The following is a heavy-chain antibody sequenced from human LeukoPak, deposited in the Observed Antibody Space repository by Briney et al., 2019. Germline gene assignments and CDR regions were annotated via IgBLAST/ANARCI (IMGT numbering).Heavy chain of an antibody. D-gene: IGHD3-9*01. CDR1: GYTFTGYY. J-gene: IGHJ5*02. CDR3: ARTYYDIYNWFDP. V-gene: IGHV1-2*02. Sequence: ASVKVSCKASGYTFTGYYMHWVRQAPGQGLEWMGWINPNSGGTNYQGGVTMTRDTSISTAYMELSRLRSDDTAVYYCARTYYDIYNWFDPWGQGTLVTVSS. CDR2: INPNSGGT.